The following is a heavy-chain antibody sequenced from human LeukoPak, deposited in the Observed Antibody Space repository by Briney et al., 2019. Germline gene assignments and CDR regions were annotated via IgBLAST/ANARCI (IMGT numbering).Heavy chain of an antibody. J-gene: IGHJ4*02. Sequence: SETLSLTCAVYGGSFSGYYWSWIRQPPGKGLEWIGEINHSGSTYYNPSLKSRVTISVDTSKNQFSLKLSSVTAADTAVYYCARARIVVVTPANFDYWGQGTLVTVSS. V-gene: IGHV4-34*01. CDR1: GGSFSGYY. CDR2: INHSGST. D-gene: IGHD3-22*01. CDR3: ARARIVVVTPANFDY.